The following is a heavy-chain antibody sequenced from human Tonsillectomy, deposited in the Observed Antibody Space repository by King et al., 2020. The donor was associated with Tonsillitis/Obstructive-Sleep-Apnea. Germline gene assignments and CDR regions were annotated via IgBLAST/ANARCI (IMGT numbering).Heavy chain of an antibody. D-gene: IGHD2-2*01. Sequence: QLVQSGAEVKKPGSSVKVSCKASGGTFSSYAISWVRQAPGQGLEWMGRIIPILGIANYAQKFQGRVTITADKSTSTAYMELSSLRSEDTAVYYCARDGVGYCSSTSCLDAFDIWGKGTMVTVSS. CDR1: GGTFSSYA. CDR3: ARDGVGYCSSTSCLDAFDI. J-gene: IGHJ3*02. CDR2: IIPILGIA. V-gene: IGHV1-69*04.